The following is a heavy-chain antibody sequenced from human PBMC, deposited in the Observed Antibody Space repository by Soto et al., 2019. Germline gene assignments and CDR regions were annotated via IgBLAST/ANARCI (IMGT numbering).Heavy chain of an antibody. Sequence: GGSLRLSCAASGFTFSSYWMSWVRQAPGKGLEWVANIKQDGSEKYYVDSVKGRFTISRDNAKNSLYLQMNSLRAEDTAVYYCASAYCSGGSCQNYCYYYYMDVWGKGTTVTVSS. CDR2: IKQDGSEK. CDR3: ASAYCSGGSCQNYCYYYYMDV. V-gene: IGHV3-7*01. J-gene: IGHJ6*03. CDR1: GFTFSSYW. D-gene: IGHD2-15*01.